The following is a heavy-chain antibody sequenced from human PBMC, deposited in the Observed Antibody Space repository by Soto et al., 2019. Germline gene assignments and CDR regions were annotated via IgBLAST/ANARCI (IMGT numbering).Heavy chain of an antibody. V-gene: IGHV2-5*02. CDR2: IYWDDDK. CDR3: AHSPPVDDFWSGTWFDP. J-gene: IGHJ5*02. D-gene: IGHD3-3*01. CDR1: GFSLSTSGVG. Sequence: SGPTLVNPTQTLTLTCTFSGFSLSTSGVGVGWIRQPPGKALEWLALIYWDDDKRYSPSLKSRLTITKDTSKNQVVLTMTNMDPVDTATYYCAHSPPVDDFWSGTWFDPWGQGTLVTVSS.